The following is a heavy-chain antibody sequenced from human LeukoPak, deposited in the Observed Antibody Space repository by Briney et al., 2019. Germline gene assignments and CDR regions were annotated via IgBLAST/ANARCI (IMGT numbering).Heavy chain of an antibody. V-gene: IGHV3-23*01. J-gene: IGHJ6*04. CDR2: ITGRGENT. CDR3: AELGITMIGGV. D-gene: IGHD3-10*02. Sequence: GGSLRLSCAASGFTFSNYGMNWVRQAPGKGLEWVSGITGRGENTYYADSVKGRFTISRDNAKNSLYLQMNSLGAEDTAVYYCAELGITMIGGVWGKGTTVTISS. CDR1: GFTFSNYG.